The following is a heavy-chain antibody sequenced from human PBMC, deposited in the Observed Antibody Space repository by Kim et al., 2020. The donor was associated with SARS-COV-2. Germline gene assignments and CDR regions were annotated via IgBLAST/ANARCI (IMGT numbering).Heavy chain of an antibody. J-gene: IGHJ4*02. CDR2: IYHSGST. Sequence: SETLSLTCAVSGGSISSSNWWSWVRQPPGKGLEWIGEIYHSGSTNYNPSLKSRVTISVDKSKNQFSLKLSSVTAADTAVYYCAVGGGGDFGTTYYFDYWGQGTLVTVSS. D-gene: IGHD2-21*02. CDR1: GGSISSSNW. CDR3: AVGGGGDFGTTYYFDY. V-gene: IGHV4-4*02.